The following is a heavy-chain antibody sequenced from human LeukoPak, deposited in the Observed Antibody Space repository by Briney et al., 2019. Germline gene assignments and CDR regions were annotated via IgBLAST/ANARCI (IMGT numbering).Heavy chain of an antibody. Sequence: VSGLTQANPTQTLTLTCTFSGFSLSTGGVGVAWIRHPPGKALEWLALIYWDDDKRYSPSLKSRLTITKDTSKNQVVLTMTNMDPVDTATYYCAQQRGTVTYYWGQGTLVTVSS. V-gene: IGHV2-5*02. J-gene: IGHJ4*02. CDR1: GFSLSTGGVG. CDR3: AQQRGTVTYY. CDR2: IYWDDDK. D-gene: IGHD4-17*01.